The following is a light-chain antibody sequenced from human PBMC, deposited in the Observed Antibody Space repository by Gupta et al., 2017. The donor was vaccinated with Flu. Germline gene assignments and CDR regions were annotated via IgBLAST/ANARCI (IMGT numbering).Light chain of an antibody. Sequence: HSAPTQPASVSGSPGQSITISCIGSNSDIGSYYLVSWYQQHPGKAPKLIIYDVIKRPTGVSSRFAGSKSGTTAFPTISGLQAGDEAYYYGCSYEGPSIHVVFGGGTRVTVL. CDR3: CSYEGPSIHVV. CDR2: DVI. CDR1: NSDIGSYYL. J-gene: IGLJ2*01. V-gene: IGLV2-23*02.